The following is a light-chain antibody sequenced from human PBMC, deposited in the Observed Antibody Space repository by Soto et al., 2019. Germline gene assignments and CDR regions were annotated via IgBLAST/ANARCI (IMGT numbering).Light chain of an antibody. CDR2: DVN. CDR3: CSYAGSYTWV. Sequence: QSALTQPRSVSGSPGQSNTISCTGSSSDVGHYNFVSWYQHHPGKAPKLMIYDVNKRPSGVPDRFSGSKSGNTASLTISGLQAEDEAHYYCCSYAGSYTWVFGGGTKLTVL. J-gene: IGLJ3*02. CDR1: SSDVGHYNF. V-gene: IGLV2-11*01.